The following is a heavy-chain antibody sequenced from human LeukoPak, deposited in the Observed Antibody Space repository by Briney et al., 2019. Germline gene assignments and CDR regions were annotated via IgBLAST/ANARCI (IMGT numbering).Heavy chain of an antibody. CDR2: ISGSGGTT. Sequence: GGCLRLSCAASGFTFSSYGMSWVRQAPGKGLEWVSGISGSGGTTYYADSVKGRFTISRDNSKITLYLQMNSLRAEDTAVYYCAKVRANRFASFDYWGQGTLVTVSS. CDR1: GFTFSSYG. J-gene: IGHJ4*02. D-gene: IGHD1/OR15-1a*01. CDR3: AKVRANRFASFDY. V-gene: IGHV3-23*01.